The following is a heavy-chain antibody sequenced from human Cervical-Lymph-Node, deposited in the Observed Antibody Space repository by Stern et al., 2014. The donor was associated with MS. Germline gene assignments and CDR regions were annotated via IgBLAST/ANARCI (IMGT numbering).Heavy chain of an antibody. CDR1: GFSLSNARMG. V-gene: IGHV2-26*01. CDR3: ARITGSGWYGVFDY. Sequence: QITLKESGPVLVKPTETLTLTCTVSGFSLSNARMGVSWIRQPPGKALEXLAHIFSNDEKSYSTSLKSRLTISKDTSKSQVVLTMTNMDPVDTDTYYCARITGSGWYGVFDYWGQGTLVTVSS. J-gene: IGHJ4*02. CDR2: IFSNDEK. D-gene: IGHD6-19*01.